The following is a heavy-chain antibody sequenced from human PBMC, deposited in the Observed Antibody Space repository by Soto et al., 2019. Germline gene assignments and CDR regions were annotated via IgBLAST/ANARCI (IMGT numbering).Heavy chain of an antibody. J-gene: IGHJ4*02. V-gene: IGHV3-30*18. CDR2: ISYDGSKK. D-gene: IGHD6-19*01. CDR3: AKDEVLIAKDASVVISGCYGYFEY. Sequence: QVQLVESGGGVVQPGRSLRLSCAASGFTFSSFGMHWVRQAPGKGLEWVAVISYDGSKKYYADYVKGRFTISRDNSKNKLYLQINSLRSEDTDVYFCAKDEVLIAKDASVVISGCYGYFEYWGQGTLVTVSS. CDR1: GFTFSSFG.